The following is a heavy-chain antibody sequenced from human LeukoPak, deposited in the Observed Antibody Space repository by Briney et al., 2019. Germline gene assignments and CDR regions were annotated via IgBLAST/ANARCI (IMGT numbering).Heavy chain of an antibody. CDR3: ARGFPYRTMVRGVYDDY. CDR1: GGSFSGYY. V-gene: IGHV4-34*01. D-gene: IGHD3-10*01. Sequence: SETLSLTCAVYGGSFSGYYWSWIRQPPGKGLEWIGEINHSGSTNYNPSLKSRVTISVDTSKNQFSLKLSSVTAADTAVYYCARGFPYRTMVRGVYDDYWGQRTLVTVSS. CDR2: INHSGST. J-gene: IGHJ4*02.